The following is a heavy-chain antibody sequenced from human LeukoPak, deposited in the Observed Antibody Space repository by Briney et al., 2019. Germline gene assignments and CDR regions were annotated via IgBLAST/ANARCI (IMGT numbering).Heavy chain of an antibody. V-gene: IGHV3-7*01. D-gene: IGHD2-2*01. J-gene: IGHJ6*03. CDR1: GFTFSSYW. Sequence: PGGSLRLSCAASGFTFSSYWMSWVRQTPGKGLEWVANIKQDGSEKYYVDSVKGRFTISRDNAKNSLYLQMNSLRAEDTAVYYCARAAHCSSTSCYYMDVWGKGTTVTVSS. CDR3: ARAAHCSSTSCYYMDV. CDR2: IKQDGSEK.